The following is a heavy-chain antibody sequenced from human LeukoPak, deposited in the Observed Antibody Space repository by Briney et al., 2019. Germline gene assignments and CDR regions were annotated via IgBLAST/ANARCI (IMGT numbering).Heavy chain of an antibody. J-gene: IGHJ4*02. CDR3: ARQGSGWYYFDY. CDR2: INPNSGGT. Sequence: ASVKVSCKASGYTFTGYYIHWVRQAHGQGLEWMGWINPNSGGTNYAQKFQGRVTMTRDTSISTAYMELSRLTSDDTAVYYCARQGSGWYYFDYWGQGTLVTVSS. D-gene: IGHD6-19*01. CDR1: GYTFTGYY. V-gene: IGHV1-2*02.